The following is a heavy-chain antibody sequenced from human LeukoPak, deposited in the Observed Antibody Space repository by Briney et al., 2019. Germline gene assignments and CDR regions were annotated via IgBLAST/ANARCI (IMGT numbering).Heavy chain of an antibody. CDR2: IHPHGIF. CDR3: ARGRDRSKAGDH. Sequence: PSETLSLTCAVYGGSCDDYYCSWIRQPPGKGLEWIGEIHPHGIFYYNSSLTSRVTISIDTSKSQFSLRLPSVTAADTAFYYCARGRDRSKAGDHWGQGSLVTVSS. J-gene: IGHJ4*02. CDR1: GGSCDDYY. D-gene: IGHD5-24*01. V-gene: IGHV4-34*01.